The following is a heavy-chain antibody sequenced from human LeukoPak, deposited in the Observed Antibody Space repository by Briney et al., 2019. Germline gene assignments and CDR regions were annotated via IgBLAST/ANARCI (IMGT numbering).Heavy chain of an antibody. CDR1: GYTFTGYY. J-gene: IGHJ4*02. CDR2: VNPNSGGT. CDR3: ARDRCYSSSSGEFDY. Sequence: AASVKVSCKASGYTFTGYYMHWVRQSPGQGLEWMGWVNPNSGGTNYAQKFQGRVTMTRDTSISTAYMELSRLRSDDTAVYYCARDRCYSSSSGEFDYWGQGTLVTVSS. V-gene: IGHV1-2*02. D-gene: IGHD6-6*01.